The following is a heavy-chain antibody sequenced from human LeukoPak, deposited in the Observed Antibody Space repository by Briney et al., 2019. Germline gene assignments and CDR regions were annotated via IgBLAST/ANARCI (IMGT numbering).Heavy chain of an antibody. CDR2: IKQDRSEK. D-gene: IGHD3-3*01. Sequence: GGSLRLSCAASGFTFSNYWMSWVRQAPGKGLEWVANIKQDRSEKYVDSVKGRFTISRDNAKNTLYLQMNSLRAEDTAVYYCAGHLGAWRYFDYWGQGTLVTVSS. CDR1: GFTFSNYW. CDR3: AGHLGAWRYFDY. J-gene: IGHJ4*02. V-gene: IGHV3-7*01.